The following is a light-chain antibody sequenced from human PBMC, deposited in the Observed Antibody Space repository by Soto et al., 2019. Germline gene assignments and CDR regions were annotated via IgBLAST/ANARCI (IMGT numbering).Light chain of an antibody. V-gene: IGKV2-28*01. J-gene: IGKJ2*01. CDR3: VQDLQSPYT. CDR1: QSLLHSSGYNY. CDR2: LVS. Sequence: VMTQSPLSLPVTPGEPASISCRSSQSLLHSSGYNYLHWYLQKPGQSPQLLIYLVSTRASGVPDRFSGSGSGIDFTLKISRVEAEDVGVYYCVQDLQSPYTFGQGTKLEIK.